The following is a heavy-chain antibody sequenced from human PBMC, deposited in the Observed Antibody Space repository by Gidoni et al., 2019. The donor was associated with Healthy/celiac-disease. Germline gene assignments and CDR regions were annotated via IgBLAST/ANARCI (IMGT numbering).Heavy chain of an antibody. V-gene: IGHV1-69*01. D-gene: IGHD6-19*01. CDR3: ARDEVAVAGKGKPFGY. CDR2: IIPIFGTA. J-gene: IGHJ4*02. Sequence: QVQLVQSGAEVKMPGSSVKVSCQASGAIFSSYASSWVRQAPGQGLEWMEGIIPIFGTANYAQKFQGRVTITADESTSTAYMELSSLRSEDTAVYYCARDEVAVAGKGKPFGYWGQGTLVTVSS. CDR1: GAIFSSYA.